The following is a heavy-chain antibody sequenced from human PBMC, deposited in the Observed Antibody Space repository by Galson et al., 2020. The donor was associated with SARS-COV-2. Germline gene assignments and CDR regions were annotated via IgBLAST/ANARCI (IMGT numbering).Heavy chain of an antibody. CDR2: ISSSGSTI. CDR1: GFTFSSYE. CDR3: AGGSFTIVGVVLGAFDD. Sequence: GGSLRLSCAASGFTFSSYEMNWVRQAPGKGLEWVSYISSSGSTIYYADSVKGRFTISRDNAKNSLYLQMNSLRAEDTAVYYCAGGSFTIVGVVLGAFDDWGQGTLVTVSS. J-gene: IGHJ4*02. D-gene: IGHD3-3*01. V-gene: IGHV3-48*03.